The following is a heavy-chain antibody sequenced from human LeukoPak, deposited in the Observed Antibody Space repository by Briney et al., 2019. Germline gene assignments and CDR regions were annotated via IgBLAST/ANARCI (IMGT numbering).Heavy chain of an antibody. CDR2: INPSGGSS. CDR3: AREEYCSGGSCSQGFDP. D-gene: IGHD2-15*01. Sequence: ASVKVSCKASGYTFTSYYMHWVRQAPGQGLEWMRIINPSGGSSSYAQKFQGRVTMTRDTSTSTVYMELSSLRSEDTAVYYCAREEYCSGGSCSQGFDPWGQGTLVTVSS. V-gene: IGHV1-46*01. CDR1: GYTFTSYY. J-gene: IGHJ5*02.